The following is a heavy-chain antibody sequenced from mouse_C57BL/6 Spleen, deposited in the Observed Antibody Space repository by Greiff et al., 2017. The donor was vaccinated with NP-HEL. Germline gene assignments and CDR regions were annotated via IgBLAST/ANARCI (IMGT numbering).Heavy chain of an antibody. CDR1: GYSITSGYY. CDR2: ISYDGSN. Sequence: DVKLQESGPGLVKPSQSLSLTCSVTGYSITSGYYWNWIRQFPGNKLEWMGYISYDGSNNYNPSLKNRISITRDTSKNQFFLKLNSVTTEDTATYYCARDRGGNYVGYYAMDYWGQGTSVTVSS. CDR3: ARDRGGNYVGYYAMDY. D-gene: IGHD2-1*01. V-gene: IGHV3-6*01. J-gene: IGHJ4*01.